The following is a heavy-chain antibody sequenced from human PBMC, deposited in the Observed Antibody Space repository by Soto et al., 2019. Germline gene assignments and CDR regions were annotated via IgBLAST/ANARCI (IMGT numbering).Heavy chain of an antibody. CDR1: GFIFSSYE. CDR3: EREDYRNYGGGALDY. J-gene: IGHJ4*02. Sequence: PGGSLRLSCAASGFIFSSYEMNWVRQAPGKGLEWVSYISSSGSIIYYADSVKGRFTISRDNAKNSLYLQMNSLSAEDTAVYYCEREDYRNYGGGALDYWGQGTLVTVYS. D-gene: IGHD4-4*01. V-gene: IGHV3-48*03. CDR2: ISSSGSII.